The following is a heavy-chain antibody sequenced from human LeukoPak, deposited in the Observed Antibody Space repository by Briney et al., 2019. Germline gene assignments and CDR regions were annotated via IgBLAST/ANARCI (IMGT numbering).Heavy chain of an antibody. D-gene: IGHD3-10*01. CDR2: IIPIFGTA. CDR1: GGTFSSYA. CDR3: AREYYYGSGTPGY. V-gene: IGHV1-69*13. Sequence: VASVKVSCKASGGTFSSYAISWVRQAPGQGLEWMGGIIPIFGTANYAQKFQGRVTITADESTSTAYMELSSLRSEDTAVYYCAREYYYGSGTPGYWGRGTLVTVSS. J-gene: IGHJ4*02.